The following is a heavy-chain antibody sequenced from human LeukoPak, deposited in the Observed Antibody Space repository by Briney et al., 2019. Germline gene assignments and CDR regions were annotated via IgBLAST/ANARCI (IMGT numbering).Heavy chain of an antibody. D-gene: IGHD3-9*01. CDR3: ARDDFEYSVHYGMDV. CDR2: IYHTGST. V-gene: IGHV4-59*11. Sequence: SETLSLTCTVSGGSIYSHYWGWVRQAPGRGLEWIAYIYHTGSTSYNPSLKSRLTMSVDTSKNQISLRLRSVSAADTAVYYCARDDFEYSVHYGMDVWGQGTTVTVSS. CDR1: GGSIYSHY. J-gene: IGHJ6*02.